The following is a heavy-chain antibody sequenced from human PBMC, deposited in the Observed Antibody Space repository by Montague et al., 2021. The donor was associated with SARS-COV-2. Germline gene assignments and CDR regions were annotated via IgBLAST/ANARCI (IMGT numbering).Heavy chain of an antibody. CDR1: GYSISSGYY. V-gene: IGHV4-38-2*02. J-gene: IGHJ4*02. CDR2: IYHSGST. D-gene: IGHD3-3*01. CDR3: ARDVRYYDFWSGRAQTSPDY. Sequence: SETLSLTCTVPGYSISSGYYWGWIRQPPGKGLEWIGSIYHSGSTYYNPSLKSRVTISVDTSKNQFSLKLSSVTAADTAVYYCARDVRYYDFWSGRAQTSPDYWGQGTLVTVSS.